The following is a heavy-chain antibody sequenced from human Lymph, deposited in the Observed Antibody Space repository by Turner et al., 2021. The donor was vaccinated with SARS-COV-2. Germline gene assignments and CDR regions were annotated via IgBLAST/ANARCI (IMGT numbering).Heavy chain of an antibody. J-gene: IGHJ3*02. Sequence: QVQLVASGGGVVQPGRSLRLSCAASGFTFSTYAIHWGRQAPGKGLEWVAVISYDGLNKDYSDSVKGQFTISRDNSKNTLYLQMSSLRAEGTAVYYCARGSGSYLSAFDIWGQGTMVTVSS. CDR2: ISYDGLNK. V-gene: IGHV3-30*04. CDR3: ARGSGSYLSAFDI. D-gene: IGHD1-26*01. CDR1: GFTFSTYA.